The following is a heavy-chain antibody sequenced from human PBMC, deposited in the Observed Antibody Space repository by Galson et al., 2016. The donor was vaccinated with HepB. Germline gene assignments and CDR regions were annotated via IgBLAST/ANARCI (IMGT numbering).Heavy chain of an antibody. Sequence: SETLSLTCNVSGGSISSSSYYWGWIRQPPGKGLEWIGTLFYDGNAYYNPTLKSRVTVSVDTSKNQFSLKLSSVNAADTAVYYCARPNSWSGYGNAFDVWGQGTVVTVSS. V-gene: IGHV4-39*01. CDR1: GGSISSSSYY. CDR3: ARPNSWSGYGNAFDV. D-gene: IGHD3-3*01. CDR2: LFYDGNA. J-gene: IGHJ3*01.